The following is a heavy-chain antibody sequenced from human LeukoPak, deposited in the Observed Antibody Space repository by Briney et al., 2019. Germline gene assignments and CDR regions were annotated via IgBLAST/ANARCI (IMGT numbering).Heavy chain of an antibody. J-gene: IGHJ6*02. Sequence: SETLSLTCTVSGGSISSYYWSWIRQPPGKGLEWIGYIYYSGSTNYNPSLKSRVTISVDTSKNQFSPKLSSVTAADTAVYYCARAEYSSSWPKKIYYYYGMDVWGQGTTVTVSS. V-gene: IGHV4-59*01. CDR1: GGSISSYY. D-gene: IGHD6-13*01. CDR3: ARAEYSSSWPKKIYYYYGMDV. CDR2: IYYSGST.